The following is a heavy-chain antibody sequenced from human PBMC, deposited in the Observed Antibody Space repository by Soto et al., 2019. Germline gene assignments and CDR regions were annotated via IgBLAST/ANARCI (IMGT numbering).Heavy chain of an antibody. V-gene: IGHV4-34*01. CDR3: AGGNVDTAMVNDY. Sequence: LTCAVYGGSFSGYYWSWIRQPPGKGLEWIGEINHSGGTNSNPSLKSRVTISVDTSKNQLSLKLSSVTAADTAVYYCAGGNVDTAMVNDYWGQGTLVTVSS. CDR2: INHSGGT. CDR1: GGSFSGYY. J-gene: IGHJ4*02. D-gene: IGHD5-18*01.